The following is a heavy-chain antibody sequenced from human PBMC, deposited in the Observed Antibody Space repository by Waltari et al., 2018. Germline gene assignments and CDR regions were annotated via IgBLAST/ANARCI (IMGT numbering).Heavy chain of an antibody. CDR1: GFTFSSYS. D-gene: IGHD3-3*01. Sequence: EVQLVESGGGLVKPGGSLRLSCAASGFTFSSYSMNWVRQAPGKGLEWVSSISSSSSYLYYADSVKGRFTISRDNAKNSLYLQMNSLRAEDTAVYYCAIATYYDFWSGYALGYWGQGTLVTVSS. CDR2: ISSSSSYL. CDR3: AIATYYDFWSGYALGY. J-gene: IGHJ4*02. V-gene: IGHV3-21*01.